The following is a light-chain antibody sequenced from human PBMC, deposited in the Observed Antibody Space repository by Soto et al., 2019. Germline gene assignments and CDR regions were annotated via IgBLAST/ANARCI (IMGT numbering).Light chain of an antibody. Sequence: DIQMTQSPSSLSASVGDRVTITCRASQSISNFLNWYQQKPGKAPKLLIYAASSLRSGVTSRFSGSGSGTDFTLTISSLQRADFATYVCQQSYSSPWTFGQGTKVEIK. V-gene: IGKV1-39*01. CDR2: AAS. CDR1: QSISNF. CDR3: QQSYSSPWT. J-gene: IGKJ1*01.